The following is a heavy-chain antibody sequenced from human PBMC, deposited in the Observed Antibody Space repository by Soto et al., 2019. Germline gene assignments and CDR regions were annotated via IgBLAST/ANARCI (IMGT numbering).Heavy chain of an antibody. J-gene: IGHJ6*02. V-gene: IGHV3-30-3*01. CDR1: GFTFSSYA. CDR3: ARGSVVAALLYGMDV. D-gene: IGHD2-15*01. Sequence: QVQLVESGGGVVQPGRSLRLSCAASGFTFSSYAMHWVRQAPGKGLEWVAVISYDGSNKYYADSVKGRFTISRDNSKNTLYLQMNRLRAEDTAVYYCARGSVVAALLYGMDVWGQGTTVTVSS. CDR2: ISYDGSNK.